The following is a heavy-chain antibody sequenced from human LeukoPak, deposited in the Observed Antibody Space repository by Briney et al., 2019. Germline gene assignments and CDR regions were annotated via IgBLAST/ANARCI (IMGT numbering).Heavy chain of an antibody. V-gene: IGHV4-61*05. Sequence: SETLSLTCTVSGGSISSSSYYWGWIRQPPGKGLEWIGDIYYSGTTNYNPSLKSRLTISLDTSKNQFSLRLTSVTAADTAVYYCARIDAVAATPTSFDYWGQGTLVTVSS. D-gene: IGHD6-19*01. CDR1: GGSISSSSYY. CDR3: ARIDAVAATPTSFDY. CDR2: IYYSGTT. J-gene: IGHJ4*02.